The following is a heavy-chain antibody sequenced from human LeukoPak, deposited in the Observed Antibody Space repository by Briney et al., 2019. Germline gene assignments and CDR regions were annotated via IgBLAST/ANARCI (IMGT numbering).Heavy chain of an antibody. V-gene: IGHV4-39*01. J-gene: IGHJ4*02. Sequence: SETLSLTCTVSGGSVRSSNYYWTWIRQNPGKGLEWIGYICYSGTTYYNPSLKSRVTISVDTSKSQFSLKLSSVTAADTAVYYCARHRGSIAAGFDYWGQGTLVTVSS. CDR3: ARHRGSIAAGFDY. CDR2: ICYSGTT. D-gene: IGHD6-25*01. CDR1: GGSVRSSNYY.